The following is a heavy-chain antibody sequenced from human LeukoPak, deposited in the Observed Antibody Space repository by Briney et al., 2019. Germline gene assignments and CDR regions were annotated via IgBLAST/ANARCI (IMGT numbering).Heavy chain of an antibody. CDR2: LRGNGDT. CDR1: GFTFSTYA. CDR3: AKANWVSNADAVS. V-gene: IGHV3-23*01. J-gene: IGHJ4*02. D-gene: IGHD1-1*01. Sequence: GGSLRLSCAASGFTFSTYAMSWVREAPVRGLEWVSSLRGNGDTFYADSVKGRFTLSRDDSRNTVYLELNNLRVEDTAVYYCAKANWVSNADAVSWGQGIVVTVSS.